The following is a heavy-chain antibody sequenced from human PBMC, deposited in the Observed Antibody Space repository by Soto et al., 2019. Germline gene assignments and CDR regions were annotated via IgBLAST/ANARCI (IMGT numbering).Heavy chain of an antibody. Sequence: GESLKISCKGSGFTFTSYWIAWVRQMPGKGLEWMGIIYPGDSDSSYSPSFQGQVTISADESINTAYLHWSSLKASDTAIYYCAKHEGYCSTTTCPNFDYWGQGTLVTVSS. CDR1: GFTFTSYW. V-gene: IGHV5-51*01. D-gene: IGHD2-2*01. J-gene: IGHJ4*02. CDR3: AKHEGYCSTTTCPNFDY. CDR2: IYPGDSDS.